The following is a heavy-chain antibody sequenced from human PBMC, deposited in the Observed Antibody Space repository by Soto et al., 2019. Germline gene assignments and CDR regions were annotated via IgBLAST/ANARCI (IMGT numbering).Heavy chain of an antibody. CDR3: ARQGRKYDSSGYYYDAFDI. CDR2: ISSSSSTI. Sequence: GGSLRLSCAASGFTFSSYSMNWVRQAPGKGLEWVSYISSSSSTIYYADSVKGRFTISGDNAKNSLYLQMNSLRDEDTAVYYCARQGRKYDSSGYYYDAFDIWGQGTMVTVSS. J-gene: IGHJ3*02. CDR1: GFTFSSYS. D-gene: IGHD3-22*01. V-gene: IGHV3-48*02.